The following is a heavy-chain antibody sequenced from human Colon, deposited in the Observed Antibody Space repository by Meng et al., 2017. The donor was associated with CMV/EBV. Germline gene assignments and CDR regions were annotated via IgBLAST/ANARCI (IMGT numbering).Heavy chain of an antibody. Sequence: SETLSLTCTVSGGSISSYYWSWIRQPPGKGLEWIGYIYYSGSTNYNPSLKSRVTISVDTSKNQFSLKLSSVTAADTAVYYCARDGLSRGRVFLPADYWGQGTLVTVSS. D-gene: IGHD3-16*02. J-gene: IGHJ4*02. CDR2: IYYSGST. V-gene: IGHV4-59*01. CDR3: ARDGLSRGRVFLPADY. CDR1: GGSISSYY.